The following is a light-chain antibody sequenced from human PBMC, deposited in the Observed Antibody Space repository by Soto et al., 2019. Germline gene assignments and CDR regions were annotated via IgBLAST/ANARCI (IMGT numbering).Light chain of an antibody. CDR1: QNVRSY. CDR2: ESS. Sequence: DMQLTQSPSSLSASVGDRVTITCRASQNVRSYLNWYQQKPGKAPKLLISESSILGSGVPSKFSGDGYGTDFTLTIRSLQPADFAIYYCQQTFSIPRTVGHGTRVDIK. CDR3: QQTFSIPRT. V-gene: IGKV1-39*01. J-gene: IGKJ1*01.